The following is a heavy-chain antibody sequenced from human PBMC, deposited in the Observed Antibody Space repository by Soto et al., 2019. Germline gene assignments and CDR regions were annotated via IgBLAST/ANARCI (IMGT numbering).Heavy chain of an antibody. J-gene: IGHJ5*02. CDR1: GFSLTTRGVG. CDR3: AHIPNYYQYDWFDP. Sequence: QITLKESGPTLVKPTQTLTLTCTFSGFSLTTRGVGVGWIRQPPGNALECLALIYWDDDKRYSPSLQSRLSITKDTSKNQVVLTMTNVDPVDTATYYCAHIPNYYQYDWFDPWGQRTLVSVSS. V-gene: IGHV2-5*02. D-gene: IGHD3-16*01. CDR2: IYWDDDK.